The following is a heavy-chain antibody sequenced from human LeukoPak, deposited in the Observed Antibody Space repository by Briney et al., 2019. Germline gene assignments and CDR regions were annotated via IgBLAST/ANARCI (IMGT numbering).Heavy chain of an antibody. CDR2: INHSGST. D-gene: IGHD1-26*01. CDR1: GGSFSGHY. Sequence: SETLSLTCAVYGGSFSGHYWSWIRQPPGKGLEWIGEINHSGSTNYNPSLKSRVTISVDTSKNQFSLKLSSVTAADTAVYYCAVGAHRLYFDYWGQGTLVTVSS. J-gene: IGHJ4*02. V-gene: IGHV4-34*01. CDR3: AVGAHRLYFDY.